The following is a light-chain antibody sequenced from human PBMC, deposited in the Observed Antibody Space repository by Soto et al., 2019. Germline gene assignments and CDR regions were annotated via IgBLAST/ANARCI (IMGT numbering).Light chain of an antibody. Sequence: EIVMTQSPATVSVSPGERATLSCRASQSVSDKLAWYQQKPGQAPRLLIYHPSARATGIPARFSGSGSGTEFTLTISGLQSEDFAVYYCQQYNNWPPWTFGQGTKVEIK. CDR1: QSVSDK. V-gene: IGKV3-15*01. J-gene: IGKJ1*01. CDR3: QQYNNWPPWT. CDR2: HPS.